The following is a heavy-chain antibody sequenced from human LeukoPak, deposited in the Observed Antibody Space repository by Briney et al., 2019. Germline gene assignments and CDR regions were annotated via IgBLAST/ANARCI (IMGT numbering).Heavy chain of an antibody. CDR3: ARVAITMVRGGWFDP. CDR1: GGSFSGYY. V-gene: IGHV4-34*01. CDR2: INHSGST. J-gene: IGHJ5*02. Sequence: SETLSLTCAVYGGSFSGYYWSWIRQPPGKGLEWIGEINHSGSTNYNPSLESRVTISVDTSKNQFSLKLSSVPAADTAVYYCARVAITMVRGGWFDPWGQGTLVTVSS. D-gene: IGHD3-10*01.